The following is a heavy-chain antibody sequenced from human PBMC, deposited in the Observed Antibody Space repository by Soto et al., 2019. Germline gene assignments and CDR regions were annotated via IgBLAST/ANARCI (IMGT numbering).Heavy chain of an antibody. CDR2: IWYDGTKK. V-gene: IGHV3-33*01. J-gene: IGHJ6*02. D-gene: IGHD1-26*01. CDR1: GFTFNYYG. CDR3: ARDGSSTHLYYGLDV. Sequence: GGSLRLSCVASGFTFNYYGIHWVRQAPGKGLEWVAVIWYDGTKKDYVDSVQGRFTVSRDNSRNTVHLQMNSLRADDTAIYYCARDGSSTHLYYGLDVWGQGTLVTVSS.